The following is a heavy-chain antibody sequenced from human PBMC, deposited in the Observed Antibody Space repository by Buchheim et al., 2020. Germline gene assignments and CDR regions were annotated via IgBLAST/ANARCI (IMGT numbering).Heavy chain of an antibody. CDR2: ISSSGSTI. CDR1: GFTFSSYE. CDR3: AQRSSSGWSPFDY. Sequence: EVQLVESGGGLVQPGGSLRLSCAASGFTFSSYEMNWVRRAPGKGLEWVSYISSSGSTIYYADSVKGRFTISRDNAKHSLYLQMNSLRAEDTAVYYCAQRSSSGWSPFDYWGQGTL. J-gene: IGHJ4*02. D-gene: IGHD6-19*01. V-gene: IGHV3-48*03.